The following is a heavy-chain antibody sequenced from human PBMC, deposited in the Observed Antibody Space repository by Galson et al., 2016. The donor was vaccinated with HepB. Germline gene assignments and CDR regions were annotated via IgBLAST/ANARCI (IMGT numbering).Heavy chain of an antibody. CDR1: GGSFSGYY. D-gene: IGHD3-10*01. CDR3: ARGYGY. V-gene: IGHV4-34*01. Sequence: SETLSLTCAVYGGSFSGYYWDWIRQPPGKGLEWIGEIHHSGSTNYNPSLESRVTISVDTSKNHFSLKVSSVTAADTAAYYCARGYGYWGQGTLVTVSS. J-gene: IGHJ4*02. CDR2: IHHSGST.